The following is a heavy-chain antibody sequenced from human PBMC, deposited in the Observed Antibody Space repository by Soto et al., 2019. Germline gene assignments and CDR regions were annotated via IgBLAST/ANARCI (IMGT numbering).Heavy chain of an antibody. Sequence: SETLSLTCAVSGGTISSSNWWSWVRQHPEKRPAWIGEIYHSESTNYNPSLKSRVTISVDKSKNQFSLKLSSVTAADTAVYYCARDQLVWKALVHYYYYGMDVWGQGTTVTVSS. CDR3: ARDQLVWKALVHYYYYGMDV. J-gene: IGHJ6*02. D-gene: IGHD6-6*01. V-gene: IGHV4-4*02. CDR2: IYHSEST. CDR1: GGTISSSNW.